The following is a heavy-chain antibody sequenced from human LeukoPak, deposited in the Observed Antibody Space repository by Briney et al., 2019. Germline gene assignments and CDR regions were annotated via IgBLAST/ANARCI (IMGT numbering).Heavy chain of an antibody. D-gene: IGHD1-14*01. CDR3: ARPTASYNNYGMDV. Sequence: ASVKVSCKASGYTFTGYYMHWVRQAPGQGLEWMGWMNPNSGNTGYAQKFEGRVTMTSDTSISTAYMELSSLRSEDTAVYYCARPTASYNNYGMDVWGQGTTVTVSS. J-gene: IGHJ6*02. CDR2: MNPNSGNT. CDR1: GYTFTGYY. V-gene: IGHV1-8*02.